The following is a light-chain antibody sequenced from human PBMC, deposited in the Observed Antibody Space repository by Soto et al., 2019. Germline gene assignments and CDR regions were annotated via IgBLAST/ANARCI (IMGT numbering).Light chain of an antibody. Sequence: VMREYLGTLCLSQEERATLSCRAIQSVSSSYLAWYQQKPGQAPRLLIYGASSRAAGIPARFSGSGSGTDFTLTISCLEPEGSPVYYCQQRNIWPPVTSAHGTRLEIK. V-gene: IGKV3D-20*02. CDR2: GAS. CDR3: QQRNIWPPVT. J-gene: IGKJ5*01. CDR1: QSVSSSY.